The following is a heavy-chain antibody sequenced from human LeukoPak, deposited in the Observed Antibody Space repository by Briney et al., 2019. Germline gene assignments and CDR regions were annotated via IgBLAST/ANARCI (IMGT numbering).Heavy chain of an antibody. D-gene: IGHD6-19*01. CDR2: IWYDGSNK. J-gene: IGHJ4*02. V-gene: IGHV3-33*01. Sequence: GGSLRLSCAASGFTFSSYGMHWVRQAPGKGLEWVAVIWYDGSNKYYADSVKGRFTISRDNSKNTLYLQMNSLRAGDTAVYYCARDQGSGWHFDYWGQGTLVTVSS. CDR3: ARDQGSGWHFDY. CDR1: GFTFSSYG.